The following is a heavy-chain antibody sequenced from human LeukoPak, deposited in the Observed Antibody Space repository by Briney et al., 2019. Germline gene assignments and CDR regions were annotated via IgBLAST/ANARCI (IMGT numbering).Heavy chain of an antibody. Sequence: ASVKVSCKASGYTFTNNDINWVRQATGQGLEWMGWMNPNSGNAGYAQKFQGRVTITRSTSVSTAYMELSSLRSEDTAVYYCARGQARYDSSDFYVYYFDYWGQGTLVTVSS. CDR1: GYTFTNND. CDR2: MNPNSGNA. D-gene: IGHD3-22*01. V-gene: IGHV1-8*03. J-gene: IGHJ4*02. CDR3: ARGQARYDSSDFYVYYFDY.